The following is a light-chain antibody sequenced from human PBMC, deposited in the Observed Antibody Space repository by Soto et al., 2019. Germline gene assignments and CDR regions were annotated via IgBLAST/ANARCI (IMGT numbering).Light chain of an antibody. V-gene: IGLV2-14*01. CDR2: EVS. CDR1: SSDVGGYNY. J-gene: IGLJ2*01. CDR3: GSYAPSSTI. Sequence: QSALTQPASVSGSPGQSITISCTGTSSDVGGYNYVSWYQQHPGKAPKVIIYEVSNRPSGISDRFSGSKSGNTASLTISGLRAEDEADYYCGSYAPSSTIFGGGTKLTVL.